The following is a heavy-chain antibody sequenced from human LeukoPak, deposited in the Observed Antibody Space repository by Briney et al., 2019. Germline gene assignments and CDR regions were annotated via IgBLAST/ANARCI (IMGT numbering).Heavy chain of an antibody. CDR3: AKLYSGSYLDY. CDR1: GFTFDDYG. J-gene: IGHJ4*02. CDR2: IRYDASNK. V-gene: IGHV3-30*02. D-gene: IGHD1-26*01. Sequence: PGGSLRLSCAASGFTFDDYGMHWVRQAPGKGLEWVAFIRYDASNKYYADSVKGRFTISRDNSKNTLYLQMNSLRGEDTAVYYCAKLYSGSYLDYWGQGTLVTVSS.